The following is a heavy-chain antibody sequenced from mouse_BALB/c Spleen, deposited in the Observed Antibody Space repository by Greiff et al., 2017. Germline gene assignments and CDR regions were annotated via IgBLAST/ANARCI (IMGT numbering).Heavy chain of an antibody. J-gene: IGHJ1*01. CDR1: GFTFSSYG. CDR2: INSNGGST. CDR3: ARDRTTAWYFDV. Sequence: EVMLVESGGGLVQPGGSLKLSCAASGFTFSSYGMSWVRQTPDKRLELVATINSNGGSTYYPDSVKGRFTISRDNAKNTLYLQMSSLKSEDTAMYYCARDRTTAWYFDVWGAGTTVTVSS. D-gene: IGHD1-2*01. V-gene: IGHV5-6-3*01.